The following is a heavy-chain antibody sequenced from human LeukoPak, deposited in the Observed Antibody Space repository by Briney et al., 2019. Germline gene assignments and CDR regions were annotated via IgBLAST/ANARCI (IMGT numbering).Heavy chain of an antibody. Sequence: ASVKVSCKASGYTFTGYYMHWMRQAPGQGLEWMGSINPNTGGTNCAQKFQGRVTMTRDTSISTASMELSRLTSDDTAVYYCARKSVGDPWDNWGQGTPVTVSS. V-gene: IGHV1-2*02. D-gene: IGHD3-10*01. CDR3: ARKSVGDPWDN. CDR2: INPNTGGT. J-gene: IGHJ4*02. CDR1: GYTFTGYY.